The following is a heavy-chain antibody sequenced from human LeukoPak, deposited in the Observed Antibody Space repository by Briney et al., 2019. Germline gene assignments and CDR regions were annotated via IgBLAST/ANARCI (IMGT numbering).Heavy chain of an antibody. CDR1: AGSISSSSYY. Sequence: SETLSLTCTVSAGSISSSSYYWGWIRQPPGKGLEWIGSIYYSGSTYYNPSLQSRVTISVDTSRNQFSLRLSSVTAADTTVYYCARPSHSRGPALAVWGQGTTVTVSS. V-gene: IGHV4-39*01. J-gene: IGHJ6*02. D-gene: IGHD2-21*01. CDR3: ARPSHSRGPALAV. CDR2: IYYSGST.